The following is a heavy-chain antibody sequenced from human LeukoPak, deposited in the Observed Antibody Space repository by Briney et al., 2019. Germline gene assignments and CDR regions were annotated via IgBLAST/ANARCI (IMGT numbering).Heavy chain of an antibody. V-gene: IGHV3-11*04. J-gene: IGHJ6*03. CDR1: GFTFSDYY. D-gene: IGHD2-2*01. CDR2: ISSSGSTI. CDR3: ASLGTSSYYYYYYMDV. Sequence: GGSLRLSCAAFGFTFSDYYMSWIRQAPGKGLEWVSCISSSGSTIYYADSVKGRFTISRDNAKNSLYLQMNSLRAEDTAVYYCASLGTSSYYYYYYMDVWGKGTTVTVSS.